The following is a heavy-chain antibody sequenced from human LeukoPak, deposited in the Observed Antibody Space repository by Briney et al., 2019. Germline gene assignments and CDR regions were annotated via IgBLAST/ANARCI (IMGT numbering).Heavy chain of an antibody. J-gene: IGHJ4*02. D-gene: IGHD3-10*01. V-gene: IGHV4-34*01. CDR1: GGSFSGYY. CDR2: INHSGST. CDR3: ARGRPYYYGSGGYSPLFDY. Sequence: PSETLSLTCAVYGGSFSGYYGSWIRQPPGKGLEGIGEINHSGSTNYNPSLKSRVTISVDTSKNQFSLKLSSVTAADTAVYYCARGRPYYYGSGGYSPLFDYWGQGTLVTVSS.